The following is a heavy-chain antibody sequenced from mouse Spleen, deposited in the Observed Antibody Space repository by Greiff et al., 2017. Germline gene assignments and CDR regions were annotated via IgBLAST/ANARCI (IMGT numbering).Heavy chain of an antibody. CDR1: GFTFSDYG. J-gene: IGHJ4*01. CDR3: ARHPVRRAMDY. CDR2: ISNLAYSI. Sequence: DVMLVESGGGLVKPGGSLKLSCAASGFTFSDYGMAWVRQAPGKGPEWVAFISNLAYSIYYADTVTGRFTISRENAKNTLYLEMSSLRSEDTAMYYCARHPVRRAMDYWGQGTSVTVSS. D-gene: IGHD2-13*01. V-gene: IGHV5-15*01.